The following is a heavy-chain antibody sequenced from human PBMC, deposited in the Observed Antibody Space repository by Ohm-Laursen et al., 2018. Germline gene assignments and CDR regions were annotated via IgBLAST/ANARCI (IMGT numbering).Heavy chain of an antibody. J-gene: IGHJ4*02. CDR1: GFTFSSYW. CDR2: VKQDGSEK. CDR3: ARGGSYGFDY. Sequence: SLRLSCTASGFTFSSYWMSWVRQAPGKGLEWVANVKQDGSEKSYVDSVKDRLTISRDNAKNSLYLQMNSLRAEDTAVYYCARGGSYGFDYCGQGTLVTVSS. D-gene: IGHD1-26*01. V-gene: IGHV3-7*01.